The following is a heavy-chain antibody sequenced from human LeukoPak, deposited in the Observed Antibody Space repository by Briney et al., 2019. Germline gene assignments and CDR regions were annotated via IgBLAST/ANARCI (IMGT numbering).Heavy chain of an antibody. CDR2: ISSSGSV. CDR1: RGSISGSIRSYY. Sequence: SETLSLTCTVSRGSISGSIRSYYWSWLRQPPGKGLEWIGYISSSGSVNDNPSLRSRVTISVDTSKNQFFLNLSSVSAADTAVYYCARIPLGYSGAYYFDYWGQGTLVTVSS. D-gene: IGHD5-12*01. V-gene: IGHV4-4*09. CDR3: ARIPLGYSGAYYFDY. J-gene: IGHJ4*02.